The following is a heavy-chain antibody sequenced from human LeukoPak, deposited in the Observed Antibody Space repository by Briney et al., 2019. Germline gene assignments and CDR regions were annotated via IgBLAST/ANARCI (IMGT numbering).Heavy chain of an antibody. CDR2: IVVGSGNT. Sequence: SVKVSCKASGFTFTSSAVQWVRHGRGQRLGWIGWIVVGSGNTNYAQKFQERVTITRDMSTSTAYMELSSLRSEDTAVYYCAATVAAAGGFDYWGQGTLVTVSS. CDR3: AATVAAAGGFDY. V-gene: IGHV1-58*01. D-gene: IGHD6-13*01. CDR1: GFTFTSSA. J-gene: IGHJ4*02.